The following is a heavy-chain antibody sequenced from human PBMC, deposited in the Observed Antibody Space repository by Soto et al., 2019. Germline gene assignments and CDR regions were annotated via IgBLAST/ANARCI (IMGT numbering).Heavy chain of an antibody. J-gene: IGHJ6*02. CDR1: GGSVSSGSYY. CDR3: ARGDVAAAGYYYYYYGMGV. Sequence: SETLSLTCTVSGGSVSSGSYYWSWIRQPPGKGLEWIGYIYYSGSTNYNPSLKSRVTISVDTSKNQFSLKLSSVTAADTAVDYCARGDVAAAGYYYYYYGMGVWGQGTTVTVSS. CDR2: IYYSGST. V-gene: IGHV4-61*01. D-gene: IGHD6-13*01.